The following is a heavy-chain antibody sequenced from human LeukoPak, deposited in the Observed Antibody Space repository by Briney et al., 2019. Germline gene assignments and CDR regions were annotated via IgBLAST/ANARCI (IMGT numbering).Heavy chain of an antibody. CDR1: GFTFSNYE. CDR3: ARDFYYGSGRFDY. J-gene: IGHJ4*02. D-gene: IGHD3-10*01. V-gene: IGHV3-48*03. Sequence: GGSLRLSCAASGFTFSNYEMSWVRQAPGKGLEWVSYISSGGSTIYYADSVKGRFTISRDNAKNSLFLQMNSLRAEDTAIYYCARDFYYGSGRFDYWGQGTLVTVSS. CDR2: ISSGGSTI.